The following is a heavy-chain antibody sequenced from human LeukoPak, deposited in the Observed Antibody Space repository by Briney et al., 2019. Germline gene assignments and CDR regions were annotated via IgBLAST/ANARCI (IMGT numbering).Heavy chain of an antibody. CDR1: GFTFSGFW. Sequence: GGSLRLSCATSGFTFSGFWMSWVRQTPGKGLEWVANIKQDGSEKYYVDSVKGRFTISRDNAKNSLSLQMNGLRVEDTAVYYCARAGSFWHYVYWGQGTLVTSPQ. CDR3: ARAGSFWHYVY. CDR2: IKQDGSEK. J-gene: IGHJ4*02. D-gene: IGHD1-7*01. V-gene: IGHV3-7*01.